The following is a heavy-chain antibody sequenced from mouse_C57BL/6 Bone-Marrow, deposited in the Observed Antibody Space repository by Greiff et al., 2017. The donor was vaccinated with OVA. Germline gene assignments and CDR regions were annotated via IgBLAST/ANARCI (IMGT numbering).Heavy chain of an antibody. D-gene: IGHD2-5*01. CDR1: GYTFTSYW. Sequence: VQLQQPGAELVKPGASVKVSCKASGYTFTSYWMHWVKPRPGQGLEWIGRIHPSDSDTNYNQKFKGKATLNVDKSSRTAYMQLSTLASVDSAVYCCANLYSNYAWFAYWGQGTLVTVSA. CDR3: ANLYSNYAWFAY. CDR2: IHPSDSDT. V-gene: IGHV1-74*01. J-gene: IGHJ3*01.